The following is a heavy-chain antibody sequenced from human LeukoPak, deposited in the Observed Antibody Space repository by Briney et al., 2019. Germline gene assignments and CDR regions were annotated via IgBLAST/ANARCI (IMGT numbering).Heavy chain of an antibody. V-gene: IGHV4-34*01. J-gene: IGHJ4*02. CDR1: GGSFSGYY. CDR3: ARDSNSLDY. Sequence: SETLSLTCAVCGGSFSGYYWSWIRQPPGKGLEWIGEINHSGSTNYNPSLKSRVTISVDTSKNQFSLKLSSVTAADTAVYYCARDSNSLDYWGQGTLVTVSS. D-gene: IGHD4-23*01. CDR2: INHSGST.